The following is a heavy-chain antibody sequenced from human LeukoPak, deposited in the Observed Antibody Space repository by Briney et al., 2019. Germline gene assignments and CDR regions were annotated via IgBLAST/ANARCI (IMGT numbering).Heavy chain of an antibody. CDR2: ISPSGNT. V-gene: IGHV4-38-2*02. D-gene: IGHD1/OR15-1a*01. CDR3: ARDEMEHHGSYYDF. CDR1: GYSISSDYY. J-gene: IGHJ4*02. Sequence: PSETLSLTCTVSGYSISSDYYWGWIRQPPGKGLEWIGTISPSGNTYYSPSLKSRATMSVDTSKNQFSLKLSSVTAADTAVYYCARDEMEHHGSYYDFWGQGILVSVSS.